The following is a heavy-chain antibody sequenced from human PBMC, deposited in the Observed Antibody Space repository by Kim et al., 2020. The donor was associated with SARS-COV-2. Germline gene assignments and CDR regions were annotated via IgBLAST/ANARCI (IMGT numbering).Heavy chain of an antibody. V-gene: IGHV3-48*03. CDR1: GFTFSSYE. Sequence: GGSLRLSCAASGFTFSSYEMNWVRQAPGKGLEWVSYISSSSSTIYYADSVKGRFTISRDNAKNSLYLQMNSLRAEDTAVYYCARDRPVITICGVVIRDPLMDAWGQGTTVTVPS. J-gene: IGHJ6*02. CDR3: ARDRPVITICGVVIRDPLMDA. CDR2: ISSSSSTI. D-gene: IGHD3-3*01.